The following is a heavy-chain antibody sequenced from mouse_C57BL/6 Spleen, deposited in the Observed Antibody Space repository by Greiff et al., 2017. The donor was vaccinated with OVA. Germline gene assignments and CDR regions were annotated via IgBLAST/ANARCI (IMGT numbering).Heavy chain of an antibody. Sequence: QVQLKQPGAELVRPGSSVKLSCKASGYTFTSYWMDWVKQRPGQGLEWIGNIYPSDSETHYNQKFKDKATLTVDKSSSTAYMQLSSLTSEDSAVYYCARPSYDGNHGRWYFDVWGTGTTVTVSS. D-gene: IGHD2-3*01. CDR1: GYTFTSYW. J-gene: IGHJ1*03. V-gene: IGHV1-61*01. CDR2: IYPSDSET. CDR3: ARPSYDGNHGRWYFDV.